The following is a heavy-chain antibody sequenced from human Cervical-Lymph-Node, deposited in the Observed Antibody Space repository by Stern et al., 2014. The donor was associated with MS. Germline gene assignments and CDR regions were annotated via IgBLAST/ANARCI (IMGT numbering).Heavy chain of an antibody. CDR2: FDPDHGET. CDR1: GYTLSEIS. CDR3: ATHRGRVTYYYGMDV. J-gene: IGHJ6*02. D-gene: IGHD2-21*02. Sequence: QVQLVQSGAEVKKPGASVKVSCKVSGYTLSEISMHWVRQAPGKGLEWMGGFDPDHGETLYAKKFQGRVTMAEGRSTDTAYMELSSLRSEDTAVYYCATHRGRVTYYYGMDVWGQGTTVTVSS. V-gene: IGHV1-24*01.